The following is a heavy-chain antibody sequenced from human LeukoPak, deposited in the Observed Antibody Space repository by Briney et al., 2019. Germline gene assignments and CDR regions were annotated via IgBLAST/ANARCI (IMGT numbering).Heavy chain of an antibody. CDR1: GGTFSSYA. CDR3: AREHDYGDY. J-gene: IGHJ4*02. CDR2: IIPILGIA. Sequence: VKVSFKASGGTFSSYAISWVRQAPGQGLEWMGRIIPILGIANYAQKFQGRVTITADKSTSTAYMELSSLRSEDTAVYYCAREHDYGDYWGQGTLVTVSS. V-gene: IGHV1-69*10.